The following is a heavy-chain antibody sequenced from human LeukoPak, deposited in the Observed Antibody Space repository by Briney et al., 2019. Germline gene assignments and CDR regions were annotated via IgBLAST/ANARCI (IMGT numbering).Heavy chain of an antibody. D-gene: IGHD3-16*01. J-gene: IGHJ1*01. V-gene: IGHV3-7*01. CDR2: MKEDGSDE. CDR1: DFSFSLST. Sequence: GESLRLSCAVSDFSFSLSTMSWVRQAAGKGLEWVAKMKEDGSDEKYVDSVKGRFTISRDNAKNSLYLQMNSLRHEDTAVYFCVVGGAGGGYFPNWGQGSLVIVSS. CDR3: VVGGAGGGYFPN.